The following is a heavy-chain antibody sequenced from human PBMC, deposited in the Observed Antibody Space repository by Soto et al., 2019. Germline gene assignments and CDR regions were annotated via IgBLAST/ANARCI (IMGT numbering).Heavy chain of an antibody. CDR2: ISWNSGSI. D-gene: IGHD2-2*01. Sequence: SLRLSCAASGFTFDDYAMHWVRQAPGKGLEWVSGISWNSGSIGYADSVKGRFTISRDNAKNSLYLQMNSLRAEDTALYYCAKITHCSSTSCYDYWGQGTLVTVSS. CDR3: AKITHCSSTSCYDY. J-gene: IGHJ4*02. V-gene: IGHV3-9*01. CDR1: GFTFDDYA.